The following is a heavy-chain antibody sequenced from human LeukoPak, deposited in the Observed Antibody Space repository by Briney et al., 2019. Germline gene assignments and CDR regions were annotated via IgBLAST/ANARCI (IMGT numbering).Heavy chain of an antibody. J-gene: IGHJ4*02. D-gene: IGHD3-10*01. V-gene: IGHV1-2*02. CDR3: ARDGGLLWFGNIDY. CDR1: GYTFTGYY. CDR2: INPNSGGT. Sequence: ASVKVSCKASGYTFTGYYMHWVRQAPGQGLEWMGWINPNSGGTNYAQKFQGRVTMTRDTSISTAYMELSRLSSDDTAVYYCARDGGLLWFGNIDYWGQGTLVTVSS.